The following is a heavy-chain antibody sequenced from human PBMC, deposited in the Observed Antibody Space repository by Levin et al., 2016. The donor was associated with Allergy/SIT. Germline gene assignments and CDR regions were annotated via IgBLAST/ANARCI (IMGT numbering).Heavy chain of an antibody. CDR2: INAGNGNT. CDR3: AREDDSSGYPFDY. J-gene: IGHJ4*02. Sequence: ASVKVSCKASGYTFTSYAMHWVRQAPGQRLEWMGWINAGNGNTKYSQKFQGRVTITRDTSASTAYMELSSLRSEDTAVYYCAREDDSSGYPFDYWGQGTLVTVSS. D-gene: IGHD3-22*01. V-gene: IGHV1-3*01. CDR1: GYTFTSYA.